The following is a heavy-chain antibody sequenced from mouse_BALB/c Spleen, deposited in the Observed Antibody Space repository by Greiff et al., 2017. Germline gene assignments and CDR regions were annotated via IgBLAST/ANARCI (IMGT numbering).Heavy chain of an antibody. CDR3: ASRNTQYYAMDY. CDR2: INPSTGYT. D-gene: IGHD2-1*01. CDR1: GYTFTSYW. J-gene: IGHJ4*01. V-gene: IGHV1-7*01. Sequence: QVQLKQSGAELAKPGASVKMSCKASGYTFTSYWMHWVKQRPGQGLEWIGYINPSTGYTEYNQKFKDKATLTADKSSSTAYMQLSSLTSEDSAVYYCASRNTQYYAMDYWGQGTSVTVSS.